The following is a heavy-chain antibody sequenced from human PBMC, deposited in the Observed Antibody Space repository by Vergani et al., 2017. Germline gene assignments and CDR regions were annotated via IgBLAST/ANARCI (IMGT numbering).Heavy chain of an antibody. J-gene: IGHJ4*02. V-gene: IGHV1-69*01. Sequence: QVQLVQSGAEVKKPGSSVKVSCKASGGTFSSYAISWVRQAPGQGLEWMGGIIPIFGTANYAQKFQGRVKITAAESTSTAYMELRSLRSEDTAVYYCAGGGSPSFDYGDYEPSRLKHYFDYWGQGTLVTVSS. D-gene: IGHD4-17*01. CDR2: IIPIFGTA. CDR3: AGGGSPSFDYGDYEPSRLKHYFDY. CDR1: GGTFSSYA.